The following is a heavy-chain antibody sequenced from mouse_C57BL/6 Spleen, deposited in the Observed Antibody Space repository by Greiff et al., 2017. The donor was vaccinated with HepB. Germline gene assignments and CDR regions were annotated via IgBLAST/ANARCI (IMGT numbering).Heavy chain of an antibody. Sequence: QVQLKESGAELARPGASVKLSCKASGYTFTSYGISWVKQRTGQGLEWIGEIYPRSGNTYYNEKFKGKATLTADKSSSTAYMELRSLTSEDSAVYFCALYYSNYDYWGQGTTLTVSS. V-gene: IGHV1-81*01. CDR2: IYPRSGNT. J-gene: IGHJ2*01. D-gene: IGHD2-5*01. CDR3: ALYYSNYDY. CDR1: GYTFTSYG.